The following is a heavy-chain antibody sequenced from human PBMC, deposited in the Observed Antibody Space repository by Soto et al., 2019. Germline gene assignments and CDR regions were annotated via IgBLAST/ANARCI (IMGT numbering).Heavy chain of an antibody. CDR3: ARGYGMNFDY. V-gene: IGHV4-34*01. D-gene: IGHD3-10*01. J-gene: IGHJ4*02. CDR1: GGSFSGYY. CDR2: VNHSGST. Sequence: QVQLQQWGAGLLKPSETLSLTCAVYGGSFSGYYWSWIRQPPGKGLEWIGEVNHSGSTNYNPSLKRRVTISVDTSKNQFSLKLSSVTAADTAGYYWARGYGMNFDYWGQGTLVTVSS.